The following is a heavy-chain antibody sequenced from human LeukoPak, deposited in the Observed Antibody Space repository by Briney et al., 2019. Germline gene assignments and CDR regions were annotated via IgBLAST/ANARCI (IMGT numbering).Heavy chain of an antibody. Sequence: ASVKVSRKASGYTFTSYDINWVRQATGQGLEWMGWMNPNSGNTGYAQKFQGRVTMTRDTSISTAYMEMSSLRSEDTAVYYCASTYCSGDSCYSDWFDPWGQGTLVTVFS. V-gene: IGHV1-8*01. CDR3: ASTYCSGDSCYSDWFDP. CDR2: MNPNSGNT. J-gene: IGHJ5*02. D-gene: IGHD2-15*01. CDR1: GYTFTSYD.